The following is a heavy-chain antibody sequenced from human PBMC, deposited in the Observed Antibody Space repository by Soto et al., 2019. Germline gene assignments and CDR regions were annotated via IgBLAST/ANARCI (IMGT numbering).Heavy chain of an antibody. CDR2: INAANGDT. J-gene: IGHJ5*02. CDR3: VRRHVSATGIDWFEP. V-gene: IGHV1-3*01. Sequence: GSVKVSCKASGYTFTSYGIHWVRQAPGQRLEWMGWINAANGDTKYSPKFQGRVTITRDTSASTAYMELSSLRSEDTAVYYCVRRHVSATGIDWFEPWGQGPLVTVSS. D-gene: IGHD6-13*01. CDR1: GYTFTSYG.